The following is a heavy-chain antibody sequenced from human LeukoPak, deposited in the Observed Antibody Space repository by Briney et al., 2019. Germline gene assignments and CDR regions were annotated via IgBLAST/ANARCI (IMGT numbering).Heavy chain of an antibody. V-gene: IGHV4-39*01. CDR3: ARPLRGPAGIFDF. CDR1: GGSIRSSSYY. J-gene: IGHJ4*02. Sequence: SETLSLTCTVSGGSIRSSSYYWGWIRQPPGKGLEWIGSIYYSGSTYYNPSLKSRVTISVDTSKNQFSLKLTSVTAADTAVYYCARPLRGPAGIFDFWGQGTLVTVSS. CDR2: IYYSGST. D-gene: IGHD3-10*01.